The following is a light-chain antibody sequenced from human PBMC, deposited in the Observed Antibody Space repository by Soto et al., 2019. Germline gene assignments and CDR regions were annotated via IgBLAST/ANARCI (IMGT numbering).Light chain of an antibody. Sequence: QSALTQPPSASGSPGQSVTISCTGTSSDVGAYKYVSWYQQYPGKARKLMIYEVTKRPSGVPDRFSGSKSGKTASLTVSGLQAEDEADYYCTSYVGNDIWVFGGGTKVTVL. V-gene: IGLV2-8*01. CDR3: TSYVGNDIWV. J-gene: IGLJ3*02. CDR2: EVT. CDR1: SSDVGAYKY.